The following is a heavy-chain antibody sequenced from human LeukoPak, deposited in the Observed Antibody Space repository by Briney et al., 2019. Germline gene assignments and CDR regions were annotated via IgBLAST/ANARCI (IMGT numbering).Heavy chain of an antibody. Sequence: SETLSLTCTVSGGSISSSSYYWGWIRQPPGKGLEWIGSIYYSGSTYYNPSLKSRVTISVDTSKNQFSLKLSSVTAADTAVYYCARTVQIWSTAFDILGQGTRVMVSS. CDR2: IYYSGST. V-gene: IGHV4-39*01. CDR3: ARTVQIWSTAFDI. CDR1: GGSISSSSYY. D-gene: IGHD5-18*01. J-gene: IGHJ3*02.